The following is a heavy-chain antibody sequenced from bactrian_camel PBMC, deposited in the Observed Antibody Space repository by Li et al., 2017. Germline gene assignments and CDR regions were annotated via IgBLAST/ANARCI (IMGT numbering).Heavy chain of an antibody. Sequence: VQLVESGGGLVQPGGSLRLSCEASGFTFSNTAMSWVRQVPGKGVEWISFINSASNSTFYADSVKGRFTISHDNAKNTLYLQMSSLKPEDTAMYYCAATQMCDGSIVVVTGADFGYWGQGTQVTVS. D-gene: IGHD2*01. V-gene: IGHV3S31*01. CDR3: AATQMCDGSIVVVTGADFGY. CDR1: GFTFSNTA. J-gene: IGHJ6*01. CDR2: INSASNST.